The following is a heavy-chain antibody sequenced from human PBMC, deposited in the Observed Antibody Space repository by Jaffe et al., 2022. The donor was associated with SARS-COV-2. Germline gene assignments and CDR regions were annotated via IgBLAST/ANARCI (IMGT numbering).Heavy chain of an antibody. Sequence: QVHLVQSGAEVKKPGASVKISCRASGYRFSDYTMQWVRQAPGHGLEWLAWINGGNGNTKYSQSFEGRVTVTRDTAATTVYLELSGLRFGDTAIYYCARGVFGTGIAVDFWGQGTLVTVSS. J-gene: IGHJ4*02. CDR1: GYRFSDYT. V-gene: IGHV1-3*01. D-gene: IGHD1-1*01. CDR2: INGGNGNT. CDR3: ARGVFGTGIAVDF.